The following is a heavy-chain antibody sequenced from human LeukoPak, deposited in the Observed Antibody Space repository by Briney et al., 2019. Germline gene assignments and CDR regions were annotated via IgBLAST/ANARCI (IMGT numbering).Heavy chain of an antibody. J-gene: IGHJ4*02. CDR3: ARAQYSGSCFDY. CDR1: VGSISGYF. CDR2: IYYSGAT. Sequence: SETLSLTCTVSVGSISGYFWSWVTQAPGTGLDWIGHIYYSGATNYNPSLRSRVTISVDTSKNQFSLRLRSVTAADTAVYYCARAQYSGSCFDYWGQGTLVTVSS. V-gene: IGHV4-59*13. D-gene: IGHD1-26*01.